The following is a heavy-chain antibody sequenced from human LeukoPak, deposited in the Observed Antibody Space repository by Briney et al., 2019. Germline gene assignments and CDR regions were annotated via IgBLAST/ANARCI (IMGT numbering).Heavy chain of an antibody. CDR2: IYHSGST. V-gene: IGHV4-4*02. CDR3: ATTPRTYYYDSSGYRYFDY. J-gene: IGHJ4*02. D-gene: IGHD3-22*01. CDR1: GGSISSSNW. Sequence: PSETLSLTCAVSGGSISSSNWWSWVRQPPGKGLEWIGEIYHSGSTNYSPSLKSRVTISVDKSKNQFSLKLSSVTAADTAVYYCATTPRTYYYDSSGYRYFDYWGQGTLVTVSS.